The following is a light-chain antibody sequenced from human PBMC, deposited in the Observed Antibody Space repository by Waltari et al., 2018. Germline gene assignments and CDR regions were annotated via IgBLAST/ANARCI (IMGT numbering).Light chain of an antibody. J-gene: IGKJ4*01. V-gene: IGKV1-39*01. Sequence: DIQMTQSPSSLSASVGDRVTITCRARQSFSSYLNWYQQKPVKAPTLLSYAASSLQSGVPSRFSGSGSGTDFTLTISSLQPEDFATYYCQQSYSTPLTFGGGTKVEIK. CDR3: QQSYSTPLT. CDR1: QSFSSY. CDR2: AAS.